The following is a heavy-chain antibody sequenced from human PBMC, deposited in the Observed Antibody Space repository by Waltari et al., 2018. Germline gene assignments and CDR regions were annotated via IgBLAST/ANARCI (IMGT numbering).Heavy chain of an antibody. D-gene: IGHD4-17*01. Sequence: QVQLQQWGAGLLKPSETLSLTCAVYGGSLSGYYWSWIRQPPGKGLEWIGEINHSGSTNYNPSLKSRVTISVDTSKNQFSLRLSSVTAADTAVYYCARITTVTTSAFDIWGQGTMVTVSS. CDR3: ARITTVTTSAFDI. CDR2: INHSGST. V-gene: IGHV4-34*01. J-gene: IGHJ3*02. CDR1: GGSLSGYY.